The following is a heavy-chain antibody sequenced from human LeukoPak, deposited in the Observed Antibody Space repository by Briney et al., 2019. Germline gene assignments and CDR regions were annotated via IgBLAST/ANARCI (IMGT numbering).Heavy chain of an antibody. CDR2: IYYSGST. V-gene: IGHV4-59*08. CDR1: GGSISSYY. Sequence: SETLSLTCTVSGGSISSYYWSWIRQPPGKGLEWIGYIYYSGSTNYNPSLKSRVTISVDTSKNQFSLKLSSVTAADTAVYYCAIHGYWFDPWGQGTLVTVSS. CDR3: AIHGYWFDP. J-gene: IGHJ5*02.